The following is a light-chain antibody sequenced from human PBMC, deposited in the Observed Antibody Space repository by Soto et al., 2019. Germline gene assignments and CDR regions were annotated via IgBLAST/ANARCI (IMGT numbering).Light chain of an antibody. V-gene: IGKV3-20*01. CDR2: GAS. CDR1: QSVGSDY. J-gene: IGKJ1*01. CDR3: HHYET. Sequence: EIVLTHSPGTLSLSPGERATLSCRASQSVGSDYLAWYQQKPGQAPRILIFGASGRATGIPDRFSGSGSGTDFTLTISRLEPEDFAVYYCHHYETFGQGTKVDIK.